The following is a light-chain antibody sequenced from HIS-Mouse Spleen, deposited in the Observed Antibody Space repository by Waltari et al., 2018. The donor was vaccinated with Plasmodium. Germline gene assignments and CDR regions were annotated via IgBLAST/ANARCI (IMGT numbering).Light chain of an antibody. CDR1: QGISSA. J-gene: IGKJ5*01. CDR3: QQFNSYPQGT. V-gene: IGKV1-13*02. Sequence: AIQLTQSPSSLSASVGDRVTITCRASQGISSALAWYQQKPGKAPKLLIYDASSLESGVPSRFSGSGSGTDFTLTNSSLQPEDFATYYCQQFNSYPQGTFGQGTRLEIK. CDR2: DAS.